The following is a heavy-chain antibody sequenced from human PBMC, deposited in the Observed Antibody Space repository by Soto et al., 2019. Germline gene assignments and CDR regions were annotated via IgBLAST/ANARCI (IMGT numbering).Heavy chain of an antibody. Sequence: PGESLKISCKGSGYSFTSYWIGWVRQMPGKGLEWMGTIYPGDSDTRYSPSFQGQVTISADKSISTAYLQWSSLKASDTAMYYCARLPNNPMIVVTYYGMDVWGQGTTVTVSS. CDR3: ARLPNNPMIVVTYYGMDV. D-gene: IGHD3-22*01. CDR2: IYPGDSDT. V-gene: IGHV5-51*01. CDR1: GYSFTSYW. J-gene: IGHJ6*02.